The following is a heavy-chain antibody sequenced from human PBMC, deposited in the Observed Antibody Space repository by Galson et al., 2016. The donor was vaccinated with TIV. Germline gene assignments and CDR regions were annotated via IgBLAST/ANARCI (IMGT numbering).Heavy chain of an antibody. Sequence: SLRLSCAASGFTFSSHAMTWVRQAPGKGLEWVSAASGSGATTHYADSVKGRFTNSRDNSKNNLYVQMNSLRAEDTAVYYCAKVPSSGFSYYYGWDVWGQGTTVTVS. V-gene: IGHV3-23*01. J-gene: IGHJ6*02. CDR2: ASGSGATT. CDR3: AKVPSSGFSYYYGWDV. CDR1: GFTFSSHA. D-gene: IGHD3-10*01.